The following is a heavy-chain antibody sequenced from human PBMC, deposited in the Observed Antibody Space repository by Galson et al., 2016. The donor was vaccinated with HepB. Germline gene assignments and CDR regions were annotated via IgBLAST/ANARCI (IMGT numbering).Heavy chain of an antibody. Sequence: SETLSLTCSVSGDSIRTSSYFWFWIRQPPGKGLEFIGSIYYTGSTNYHSALQSRLLISVDTSRNQFSLRLTSVTAADTAVYDCARLTSVYHYGMDVWGRGTTVIVSS. CDR2: IYYTGST. CDR1: GDSIRTSSYF. J-gene: IGHJ6*04. CDR3: ARLTSVYHYGMDV. V-gene: IGHV4-39*01. D-gene: IGHD3-3*01.